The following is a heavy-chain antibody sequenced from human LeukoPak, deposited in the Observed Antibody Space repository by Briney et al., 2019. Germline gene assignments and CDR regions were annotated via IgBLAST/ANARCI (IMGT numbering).Heavy chain of an antibody. CDR1: GFTFSSYS. Sequence: GGSLRLSCAASGFTFSSYSMNWVRQAPGKGLEWVSYISSSSTIYYADSVKGRFTISRDNSKNTLYLQMNSLRAEDTAIYYCANYLVPVVVPIAIPFDYWGQGTLVTVSS. D-gene: IGHD2-2*01. CDR2: ISSSSTI. CDR3: ANYLVPVVVPIAIPFDY. V-gene: IGHV3-48*01. J-gene: IGHJ4*02.